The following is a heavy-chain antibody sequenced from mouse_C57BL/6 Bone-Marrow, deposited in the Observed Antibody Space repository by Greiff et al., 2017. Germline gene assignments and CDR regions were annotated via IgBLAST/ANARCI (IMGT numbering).Heavy chain of an antibody. Sequence: VQLQQPGAELVRPGSSVKLSCKASGYTFTSYWMHWVKQRPIQGLEWIGNIDPSDSETHYNQKFKDKATLTVDKSSSTAYMQLSSLTSEDSAVYYCALIYYGYDAYFDYWGQGTTLTVSS. V-gene: IGHV1-52*01. J-gene: IGHJ2*01. CDR3: ALIYYGYDAYFDY. D-gene: IGHD2-2*01. CDR2: IDPSDSET. CDR1: GYTFTSYW.